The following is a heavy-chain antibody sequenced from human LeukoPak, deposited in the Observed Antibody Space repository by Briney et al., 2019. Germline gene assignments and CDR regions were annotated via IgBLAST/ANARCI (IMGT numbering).Heavy chain of an antibody. CDR1: GYTFTGYY. V-gene: IGHV1-2*02. CDR2: IDPNNGGT. Sequence: ASVKVSCKASGYTFTGYYIHWVRQAPGQGLQWMGWIDPNNGGTIYTEMFQGRDTMTRDTSISTAYMELSRLRSDDTAVYYCARGPFIVVVPAAVTPFDYWGQGTLVTVSS. D-gene: IGHD2-2*01. J-gene: IGHJ4*02. CDR3: ARGPFIVVVPAAVTPFDY.